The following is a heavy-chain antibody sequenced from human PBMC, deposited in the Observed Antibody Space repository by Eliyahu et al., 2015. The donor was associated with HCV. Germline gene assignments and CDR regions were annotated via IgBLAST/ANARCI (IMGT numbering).Heavy chain of an antibody. CDR3: ARGKRWLRNWDFDY. CDR2: INHSGST. CDR1: GGSFSGYY. D-gene: IGHD5-24*01. Sequence: QVQLQQWGAGLLKPSETLSLTCAVYGGSFSGYYWSWIRQPPRKGLEWIGEINHSGSTNYNPSLKSRVTISVDTSKNQFSLKLSSVTAADTAVYYCARGKRWLRNWDFDYWGQGTLVTVSS. V-gene: IGHV4-34*01. J-gene: IGHJ4*02.